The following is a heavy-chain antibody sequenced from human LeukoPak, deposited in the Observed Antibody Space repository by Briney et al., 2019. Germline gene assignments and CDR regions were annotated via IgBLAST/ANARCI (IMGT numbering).Heavy chain of an antibody. J-gene: IGHJ4*02. CDR2: IYSGGST. D-gene: IGHD3-16*01. CDR3: ARDLHPRLTGYFDY. CDR1: GFTVSSYY. V-gene: IGHV3-53*01. Sequence: GGSLRLSCVASGFTVSSYYVSWVRQAPGKGLEWVSVIYSGGSTYYADSVEGRFTVSRDNSKNTLYLEMKSLRADDTAVYYCARDLHPRLTGYFDYWGQGTVVTVSS.